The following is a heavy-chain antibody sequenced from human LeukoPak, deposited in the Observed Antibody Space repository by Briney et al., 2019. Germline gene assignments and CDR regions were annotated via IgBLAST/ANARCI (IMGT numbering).Heavy chain of an antibody. CDR2: ISYDGSNK. J-gene: IGHJ4*02. V-gene: IGHV3-30*18. CDR3: AKTLREFYDWLLPDY. Sequence: GRSLRLSCAASGFTFSSYGMHSVRQAPGKGLEWVAVISYDGSNKYYADSVKGRFTISRDNSKNTLYLQMNSLRAEDTAVYCCAKTLREFYDWLLPDYWGQGSVVTVSS. CDR1: GFTFSSYG. D-gene: IGHD3-9*01.